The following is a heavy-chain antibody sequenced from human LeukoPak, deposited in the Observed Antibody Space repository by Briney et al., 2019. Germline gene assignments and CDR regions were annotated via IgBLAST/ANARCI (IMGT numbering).Heavy chain of an antibody. CDR1: GYTFTKYY. J-gene: IGHJ6*03. Sequence: ASVKVSCKASGYTFTKYYVHWVRQAPGQGLEWMGIINPSDGDTKYAQNFQGRVTMTRDTSTSTVYMELSSLRSENTAVYYCARNTYVVVPAASDYYNYYYIDVWGKGTTVTISS. CDR3: ARNTYVVVPAASDYYNYYYIDV. D-gene: IGHD2-2*01. CDR2: INPSDGDT. V-gene: IGHV1-46*01.